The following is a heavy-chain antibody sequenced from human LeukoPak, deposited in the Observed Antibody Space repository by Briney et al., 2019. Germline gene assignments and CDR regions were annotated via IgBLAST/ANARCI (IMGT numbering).Heavy chain of an antibody. Sequence: GASVKVSCKASGYTFTSYGISWVRQAPGQGLEWMGWISAYNGNTNYAQKFQGRVTMTRDTSISTAYMELSRLRSDDTAVYYCARTSAHCSGGSCYPGAFDIWGQGTMVTVSS. V-gene: IGHV1-18*01. CDR1: GYTFTSYG. CDR2: ISAYNGNT. J-gene: IGHJ3*02. CDR3: ARTSAHCSGGSCYPGAFDI. D-gene: IGHD2-15*01.